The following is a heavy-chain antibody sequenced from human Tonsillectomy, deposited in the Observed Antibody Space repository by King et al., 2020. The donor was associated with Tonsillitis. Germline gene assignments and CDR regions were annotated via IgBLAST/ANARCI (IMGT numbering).Heavy chain of an antibody. D-gene: IGHD2-2*01. CDR3: ARGEIVVVPAAMRDAFDI. J-gene: IGHJ3*02. CDR1: GYTFTSYG. Sequence: QLVQSGAEVKKPGASVKVSCKASGYTFTSYGISWVRQAPGQGLEWMGWISAYNGNTNYAQKLQGRVTMTTDTSTSTAYMELRSLRSDDTAVYYCARGEIVVVPAAMRDAFDIWGQGTMVTVSS. CDR2: ISAYNGNT. V-gene: IGHV1-18*01.